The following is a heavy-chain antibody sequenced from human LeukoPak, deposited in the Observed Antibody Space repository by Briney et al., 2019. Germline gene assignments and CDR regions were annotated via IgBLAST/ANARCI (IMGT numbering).Heavy chain of an antibody. D-gene: IGHD2-2*02. V-gene: IGHV3-11*04. CDR2: ISSSGSTI. CDR1: GFTFSDYY. CDR3: ARASLGYCSSTSCYTSEDY. J-gene: IGHJ4*02. Sequence: GGSLRLXCAASGFTFSDYYMSWIRTAPGKGLEWVSYISSSGSTIYYADSVKGRFTISRDNAKNSLYLQMNSLRAEDTAVYYCARASLGYCSSTSCYTSEDYWGQGTLVTVSS.